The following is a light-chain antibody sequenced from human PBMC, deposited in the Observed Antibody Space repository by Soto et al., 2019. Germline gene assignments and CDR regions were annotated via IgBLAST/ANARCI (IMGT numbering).Light chain of an antibody. CDR3: QVWDTNTDHCV. CDR2: YDS. V-gene: IGLV3-21*04. Sequence: SYELTQAPSVSVAPGKTASITCGGDNIGSKSVHWYQQKPGQAPVLVIYYDSDRPSGIPERFSGSNSGNTATLTISRVEAGYEADYYCQVWDTNTDHCVFGSGTKVTVL. J-gene: IGLJ1*01. CDR1: NIGSKS.